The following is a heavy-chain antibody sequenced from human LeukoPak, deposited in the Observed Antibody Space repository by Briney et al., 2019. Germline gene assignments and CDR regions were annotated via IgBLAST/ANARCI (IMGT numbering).Heavy chain of an antibody. CDR3: ARGPGDYFDY. Sequence: GGSLRLSCVASGFTFSSYAMSWVRQAPGKGLEWVSTISSSGGSTYYADSVKGRFTISRDNSKNTLYLQMNTLRAEDTAVYYCARGPGDYFDYWGQGTLVSVSS. CDR2: ISSSGGST. V-gene: IGHV3-23*01. D-gene: IGHD3-10*01. J-gene: IGHJ4*02. CDR1: GFTFSSYA.